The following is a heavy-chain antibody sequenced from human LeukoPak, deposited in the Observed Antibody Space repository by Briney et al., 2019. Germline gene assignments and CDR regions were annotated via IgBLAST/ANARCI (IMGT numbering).Heavy chain of an antibody. J-gene: IGHJ4*02. CDR2: ISVSGDTI. CDR3: ARGTLYYGSESYDY. Sequence: GGSLRLSCAASGFTFSSYAMNWVRQAPGKGLEWVSYISVSGDTIYYADSVKGRFTISRDNAKKSLYLQMKSLRAEDTAVYYCARGTLYYGSESYDYWGQGTLVAVSS. V-gene: IGHV3-48*03. CDR1: GFTFSSYA. D-gene: IGHD3-10*01.